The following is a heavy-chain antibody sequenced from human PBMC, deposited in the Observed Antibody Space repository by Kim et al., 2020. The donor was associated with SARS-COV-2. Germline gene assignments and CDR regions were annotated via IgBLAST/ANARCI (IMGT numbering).Heavy chain of an antibody. D-gene: IGHD6-19*01. V-gene: IGHV3-15*01. Sequence: TDYAASVKGRFTISSDDSKITLYLQMNSLKAEDTAVYYCTTGIAVAGTNYWGQGTLVTVSS. J-gene: IGHJ4*02. CDR2: T. CDR3: TTGIAVAGTNY.